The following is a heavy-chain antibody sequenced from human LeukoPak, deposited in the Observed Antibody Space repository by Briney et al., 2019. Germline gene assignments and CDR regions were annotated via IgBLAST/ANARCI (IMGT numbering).Heavy chain of an antibody. D-gene: IGHD3-3*01. Sequence: GGFLRLSCAASGFTFSSYAMSWVRQAPGKGLEWVSAISGSGGSTYYADSVKGRFTISRDNSKNTLYLQMNSLRAEDTAVYYCAKEGSDFWSGYLTYYFDYWGQGTLVTVSS. J-gene: IGHJ4*02. CDR2: ISGSGGST. CDR3: AKEGSDFWSGYLTYYFDY. CDR1: GFTFSSYA. V-gene: IGHV3-23*01.